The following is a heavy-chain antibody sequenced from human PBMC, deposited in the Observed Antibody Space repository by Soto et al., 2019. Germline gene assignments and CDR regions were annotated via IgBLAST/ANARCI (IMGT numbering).Heavy chain of an antibody. V-gene: IGHV3-23*01. D-gene: IGHD3-10*01. CDR3: AKDPIDYYGSGSPWYYIDY. CDR1: GFTVSSNY. J-gene: IGHJ4*02. Sequence: GGSLRLSCAASGFTVSSNYMSWVRQAPGKGLEWVSAISGSGGSTYYADSVKGRFTISRDNSKNTLYLQMNSLRAEDTAVYYCAKDPIDYYGSGSPWYYIDYWGQGTLVTVSS. CDR2: ISGSGGST.